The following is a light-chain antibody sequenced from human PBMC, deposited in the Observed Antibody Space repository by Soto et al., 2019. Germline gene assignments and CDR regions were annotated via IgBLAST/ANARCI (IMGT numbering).Light chain of an antibody. CDR3: QQYETFSGT. J-gene: IGKJ1*01. V-gene: IGKV1-5*01. CDR2: DAS. CDR1: QSVSGW. Sequence: IHRTHSPSTLSASVVYTVTVTFRASQSVSGWLAWYQQKPGEAPKLLIYDASALPRGVPSRFSGSGSGTKFTLTIASLQPDDFATYYCQQYETFSGTFGPGTKVDIK.